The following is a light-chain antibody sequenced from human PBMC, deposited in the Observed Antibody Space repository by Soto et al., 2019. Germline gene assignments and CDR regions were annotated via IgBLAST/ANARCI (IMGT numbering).Light chain of an antibody. CDR1: SSDIGGYNY. V-gene: IGLV2-14*03. CDR2: DVS. CDR3: SSYTPSTIL. Sequence: QSALTQPASVYGSPGQSITISCTGTSSDIGGYNYVSWYQHHPGRAPKLMIYDVSNRPSGVSSRFSGSRSGNTASLTISGLQADDEADYYCSSYTPSTILFGGGTKVTVL. J-gene: IGLJ2*01.